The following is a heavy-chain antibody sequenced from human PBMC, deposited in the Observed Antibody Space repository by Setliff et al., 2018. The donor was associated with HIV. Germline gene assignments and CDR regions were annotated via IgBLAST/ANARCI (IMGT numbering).Heavy chain of an antibody. CDR2: IGTYSGKT. CDR3: ARGSAPNIVVAASLDI. V-gene: IGHV1-18*01. J-gene: IGHJ4*01. D-gene: IGHD6-19*01. CDR1: GYNFITFG. Sequence: ASVKVSCKASGYNFITFGINWVRQAPGQGLEWMGRIGTYSGKTDYAEKFQGRPTMTMDTSTRTVFMELRSLTLDDTSVYYCARGSAPNIVVAASLDIWGQGTLVTVS.